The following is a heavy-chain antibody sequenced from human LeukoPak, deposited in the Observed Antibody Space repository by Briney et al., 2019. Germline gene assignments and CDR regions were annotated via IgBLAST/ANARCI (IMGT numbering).Heavy chain of an antibody. D-gene: IGHD5-18*01. V-gene: IGHV1-2*02. CDR1: GYTFTGYY. CDR2: INPNSGGT. CDR3: AGVQLWLRAFDI. J-gene: IGHJ3*02. Sequence: ASVKVSCTASGYTFTGYYMHWVRQAPGQGLEWMGWINPNSGGTNYAQKFQGRVTMTRDTSISTAYMELSRLRSDDTAVYYCAGVQLWLRAFDIWGQGTMVTVSS.